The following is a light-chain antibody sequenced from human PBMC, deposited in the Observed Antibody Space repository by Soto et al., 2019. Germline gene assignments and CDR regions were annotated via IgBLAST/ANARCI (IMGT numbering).Light chain of an antibody. V-gene: IGKV3-20*01. CDR1: QSVSSSY. Sequence: EIVLTQSPGTLSLSPGERATLSCRASQSVSSSYLAWYQQKPGQAPRLLIYGASSRATGIPDRFSGSGSGTDFTLTISRLEPEDFAVYYCQQYCSSPIFTFGPGTKVDI. CDR3: QQYCSSPIFT. J-gene: IGKJ3*01. CDR2: GAS.